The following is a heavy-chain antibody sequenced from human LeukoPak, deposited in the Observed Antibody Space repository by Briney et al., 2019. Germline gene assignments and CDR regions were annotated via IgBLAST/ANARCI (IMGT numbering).Heavy chain of an antibody. CDR2: IYSGGST. V-gene: IGHV3-66*01. CDR3: ARVPSYGSGSSHFDY. J-gene: IGHJ4*02. D-gene: IGHD3-10*01. CDR1: GFTVSSNY. Sequence: GGSLRLSCAASGFTVSSNYMSWVRQAPGKGLEWVSVIYSGGSTYYADSVEGRFTISRDNSKNTLHLQMNSLRAEDTAVYYYARVPSYGSGSSHFDYWGQGTLVTVSS.